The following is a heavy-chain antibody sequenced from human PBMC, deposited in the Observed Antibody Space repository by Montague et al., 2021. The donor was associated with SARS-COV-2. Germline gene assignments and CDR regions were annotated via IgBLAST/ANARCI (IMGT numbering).Heavy chain of an antibody. CDR3: ARGVEWLLFNVFDY. Sequence: SLRLSGAASGFTFSSYSMNWVRQAPGKGLEWVSSISSSSSYIYYADSVXGRFTISRDNSKNSLYLQMNSLRAEDTAVYYCARGVEWLLFNVFDYWGQGTLVTVSS. V-gene: IGHV3-21*01. D-gene: IGHD3-3*01. CDR2: ISSSSSYI. CDR1: GFTFSSYS. J-gene: IGHJ4*02.